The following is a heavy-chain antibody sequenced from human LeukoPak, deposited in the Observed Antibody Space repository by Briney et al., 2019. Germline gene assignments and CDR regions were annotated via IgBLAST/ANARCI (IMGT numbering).Heavy chain of an antibody. CDR3: ARQTAMGRSGDY. CDR1: GYGFTSYW. J-gene: IGHJ4*02. V-gene: IGHV5-51*01. D-gene: IGHD5-18*01. Sequence: GESLKISCKASGYGFTSYWIGWVRQMPGKGLEWMGIIDPSDSETRYTPSFQGQVTISVDKSLTTAYLQWNSLKASDTAVYFCARQTAMGRSGDYWGQGTLVTVSS. CDR2: IDPSDSET.